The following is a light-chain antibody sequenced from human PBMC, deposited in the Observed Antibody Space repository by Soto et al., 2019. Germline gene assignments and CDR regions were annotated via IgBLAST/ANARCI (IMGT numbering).Light chain of an antibody. V-gene: IGKV3-11*01. CDR2: DAS. CDR1: QSVSSH. J-gene: IGKJ3*01. Sequence: EIELTQSPATLSLSLGERATLSCRASQSVSSHLTWYQQKPGQAPRLIIYDASNRATGIPDRFSGNGSGTDFTLTISSLEPEDFAVYYCQQRSNWPPEFTFGPGTKVDIK. CDR3: QQRSNWPPEFT.